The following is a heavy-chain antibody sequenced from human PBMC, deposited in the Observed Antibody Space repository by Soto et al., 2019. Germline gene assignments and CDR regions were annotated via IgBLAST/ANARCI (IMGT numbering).Heavy chain of an antibody. J-gene: IGHJ4*02. V-gene: IGHV4-59*01. Sequence: PSETLSLTCTVSGGSISSYYWSWIRQPPGKGLEWIGYIYYSGSTNYNPSLKSRVTISVDTSKNQFSLKLSSVTAADTAVYYCARGTPYSGWLDYWGQGTLVTVS. D-gene: IGHD6-19*01. CDR1: GGSISSYY. CDR3: ARGTPYSGWLDY. CDR2: IYYSGST.